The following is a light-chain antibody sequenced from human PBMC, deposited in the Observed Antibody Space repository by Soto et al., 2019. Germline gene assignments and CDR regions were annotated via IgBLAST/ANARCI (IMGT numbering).Light chain of an antibody. CDR3: MQDYNYPRT. CDR1: QGIRND. V-gene: IGKV1-6*01. J-gene: IGKJ1*01. Sequence: AIRVTQSPSSLSASVGDRVTITCRASQGIRNDLGWYQQKPGNAPKVLIYAASTLQSGVPSRFSGSGSGTDFTLTITSLQPEDFATYYCMQDYNYPRTFGQGTKVEIK. CDR2: AAS.